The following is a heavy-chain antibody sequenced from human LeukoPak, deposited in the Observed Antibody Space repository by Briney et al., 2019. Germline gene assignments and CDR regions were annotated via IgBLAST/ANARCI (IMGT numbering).Heavy chain of an antibody. CDR2: IYYSGST. J-gene: IGHJ4*02. CDR3: AREYGGDPHFDY. Sequence: SETLSLTCTVSGGSISSSSYYWGWIRQPPGKGLEWIGYIYYSGSTYYNPSLKSRVTISVDTSKNQFSLKLSSVTAADTAVYYCAREYGGDPHFDYWGQGTLVTVSS. V-gene: IGHV4-31*03. D-gene: IGHD2-21*02. CDR1: GGSISSSSYY.